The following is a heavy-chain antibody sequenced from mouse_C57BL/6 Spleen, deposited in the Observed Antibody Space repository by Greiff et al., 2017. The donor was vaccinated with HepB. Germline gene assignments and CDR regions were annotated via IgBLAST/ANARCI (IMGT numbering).Heavy chain of an antibody. CDR3: ARSTITGGVYCDDY. CDR1: GYAFSSYW. CDR2: SYPGDGDT. J-gene: IGHJ2*01. D-gene: IGHD2-4*01. V-gene: IGHV1-80*01. Sequence: LVESGAELVKPGASVKISCKASGYAFSSYWMNWVKQRPGKGLEWIGQSYPGDGDTNYNGKFKGKATLTADKSSSTAYIQLSSLTSEDSAVYFWARSTITGGVYCDDYWGQGTTLTVSS.